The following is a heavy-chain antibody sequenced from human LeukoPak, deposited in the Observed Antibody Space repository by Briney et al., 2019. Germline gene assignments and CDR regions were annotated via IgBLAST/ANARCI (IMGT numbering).Heavy chain of an antibody. J-gene: IGHJ4*02. CDR3: ARADSSGYSDFDY. CDR2: IIPIFGTA. CDR1: GGTFSTYA. V-gene: IGHV1-69*13. D-gene: IGHD3-22*01. Sequence: VASVKVSCKASGGTFSTYAISWVRQAPGQGLEWMGRIIPIFGTANYEQKFQGRVTITADESTSTAYMELSSLRSEDTAVYYCARADSSGYSDFDYWGQGTLVTVSS.